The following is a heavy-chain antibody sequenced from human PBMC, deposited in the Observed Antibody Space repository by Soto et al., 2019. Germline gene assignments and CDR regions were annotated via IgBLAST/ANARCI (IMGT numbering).Heavy chain of an antibody. J-gene: IGHJ4*02. CDR1: GDSISSYY. CDR2: LYYGRSA. CDR3: ALRSMAVVPEY. V-gene: IGHV4-59*01. D-gene: IGHD3-22*01. Sequence: QVQLQESGPGLVKPSETLSLTCAVSGDSISSYYCMWIRQPPGKGLESNGYLYYGRSANYNPSLKSRVTLSADTSTNQCSLTLSSMTAADTAVYYCALRSMAVVPEYWGQGTLVTVSS.